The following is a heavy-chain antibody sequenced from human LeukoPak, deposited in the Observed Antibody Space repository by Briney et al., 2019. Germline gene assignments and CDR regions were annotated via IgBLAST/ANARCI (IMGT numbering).Heavy chain of an antibody. Sequence: KTSETLSLTCTVSGGSISSSSYYWGWIRQPPGKGLEWIGSIYYSGSTYYNPSLKSRVTISVDTSKNQISLKLSSVTAADTAVYYCARLTLDDYYDSSGYPFLDYWGQGTLVTVSS. V-gene: IGHV4-39*01. CDR3: ARLTLDDYYDSSGYPFLDY. CDR1: GGSISSSSYY. J-gene: IGHJ4*02. D-gene: IGHD3-22*01. CDR2: IYYSGST.